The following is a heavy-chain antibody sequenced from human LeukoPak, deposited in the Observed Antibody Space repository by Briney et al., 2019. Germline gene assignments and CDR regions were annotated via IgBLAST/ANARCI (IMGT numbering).Heavy chain of an antibody. J-gene: IGHJ4*02. Sequence: PGGSLRLSCSASGFTFSNYAMHWVRQAPGKGLEYVSDINSNGGITYYADSVKGRFTVSRDNSKNMLYLQMNSLRAEDTAVYYCVKDKYPVVVAATLDYWGQGILVTVSS. D-gene: IGHD2-15*01. V-gene: IGHV3-64D*09. CDR3: VKDKYPVVVAATLDY. CDR1: GFTFSNYA. CDR2: INSNGGIT.